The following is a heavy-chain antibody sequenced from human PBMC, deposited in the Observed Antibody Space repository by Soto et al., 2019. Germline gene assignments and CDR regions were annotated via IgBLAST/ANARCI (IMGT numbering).Heavy chain of an antibody. CDR3: AKDPGTDSNSWYGIGYYYDC. CDR1: GFTFSSCA. J-gene: IGHJ4*02. Sequence: GGSLRLSCAASGFTFSSCAMSRVRQAPGKGLEWVSSITGSGGGTYHADSVKGRFTISKDTSKNMLYLHMSSLRAEDTAVYYCAKDPGTDSNSWYGIGYYYDCWGQGTLVTVSS. D-gene: IGHD6-13*01. V-gene: IGHV3-23*01. CDR2: ITGSGGGT.